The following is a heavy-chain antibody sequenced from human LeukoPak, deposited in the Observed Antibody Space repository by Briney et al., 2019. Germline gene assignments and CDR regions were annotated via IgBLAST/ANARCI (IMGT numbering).Heavy chain of an antibody. CDR3: ARGGKLAPTALAS. D-gene: IGHD2-21*02. CDR1: GFAFRNYW. CDR2: INPDGSTT. Sequence: QSGGSLRLSCVASGFAFRNYWMYWVRQGPGKGLVWLSRINPDGSTTTYADSVKGRSTISRDNANRMLSLHINSLRVEDSAIYYCARGGKLAPTALASWGQGSLVVVSS. J-gene: IGHJ5*02. V-gene: IGHV3-74*01.